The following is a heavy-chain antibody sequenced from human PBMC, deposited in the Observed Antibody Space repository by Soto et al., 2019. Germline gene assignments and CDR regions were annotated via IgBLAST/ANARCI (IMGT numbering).Heavy chain of an antibody. D-gene: IGHD6-19*01. CDR1: GYFSTTYW. J-gene: IGHJ5*02. CDR2: IYPGDSDT. CDR3: ARSGYSTGIGWFDP. V-gene: IGHV5-51*01. Sequence: GASLKISCQTSGYFSTTYWIGWVRQMPGKGLEWMCIIYPGDSDTRYSPSFQGQVTISADRSISTVYLQWSSLKASDSAMDDCARSGYSTGIGWFDPWGQGTLVTVSS.